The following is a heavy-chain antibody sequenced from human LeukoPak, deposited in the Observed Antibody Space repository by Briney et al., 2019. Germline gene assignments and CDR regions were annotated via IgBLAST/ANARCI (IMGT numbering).Heavy chain of an antibody. D-gene: IGHD4-17*01. V-gene: IGHV3-33*01. J-gene: IGHJ4*02. CDR1: GFTFSSYG. CDR2: IWYDGSNK. Sequence: HPGRSLRLSCAASGFTFSSYGMHWVRQAPGKGLEWVAVIWYDGSNKYYAGSVKGRFTISRDNSKNTLYLQMNSLRAEDTAVYYCARDGGTDFYGDYYFDYWGQGTLVTVSS. CDR3: ARDGGTDFYGDYYFDY.